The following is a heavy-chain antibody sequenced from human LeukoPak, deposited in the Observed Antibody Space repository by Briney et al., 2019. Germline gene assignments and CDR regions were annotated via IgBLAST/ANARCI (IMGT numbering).Heavy chain of an antibody. D-gene: IGHD3-10*01. CDR1: GGSISSYY. J-gene: IGHJ4*02. V-gene: IGHV4-4*07. CDR2: IYTSGST. Sequence: SETLSLTCTVSGGSISSYYWSWIRQPAGKGLEWIGRIYTSGSTNYNPSLKSRVTMSVDTSKNQFSLKLSSVTAADTAVYYCARGRPLWFGELSANNFDYWGQGTLVIVSS. CDR3: ARGRPLWFGELSANNFDY.